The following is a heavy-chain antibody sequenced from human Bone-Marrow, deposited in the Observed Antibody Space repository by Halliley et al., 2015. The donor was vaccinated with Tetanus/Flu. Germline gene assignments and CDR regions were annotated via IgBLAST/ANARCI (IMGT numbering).Heavy chain of an antibody. J-gene: IGHJ4*02. CDR2: IHHSGTT. V-gene: IGHV4-61*08. Sequence: TLSLTCSVSGGPVSRDGHYWNWIRQSPGQGREWIGYIHHSGTTVYNPSLKSRVSISVDTSKNQFSLKLDSVIDADTAIYYCARGVSDRVFRWFGGPHSFDYWGQGPQVPVSS. D-gene: IGHD3-10*01. CDR3: ARGVSDRVFRWFGGPHSFDY. CDR1: GGPVSRDGHY.